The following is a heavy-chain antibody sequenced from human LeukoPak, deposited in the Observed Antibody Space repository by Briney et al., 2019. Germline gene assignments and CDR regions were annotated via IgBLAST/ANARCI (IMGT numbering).Heavy chain of an antibody. CDR1: GFTFSDYY. J-gene: IGHJ4*02. D-gene: IGHD2-8*01. V-gene: IGHV3-11*01. CDR2: ISTSGNSI. CDR3: AGKTMVYAPSDY. Sequence: GGSLRLSCAASGFTFSDYYMSWIRQAPGKGLEWVSYISTSGNSIYYADSVKGRFTISRDNAKNSLYLQMNSLRAEDSAVYYCAGKTMVYAPSDYWGQGTLVTVSS.